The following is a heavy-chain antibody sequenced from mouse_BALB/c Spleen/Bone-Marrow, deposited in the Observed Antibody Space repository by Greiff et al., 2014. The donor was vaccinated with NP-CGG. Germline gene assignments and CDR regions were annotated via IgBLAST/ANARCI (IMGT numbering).Heavy chain of an antibody. Sequence: EVMLVESGGGLVKPGGSLKLSCAASGFTFSSYAMSWVRQTPEKRLEWVATISSGGSYTYYADSVKGRFTISRDTAKNTLYLHMSSLRSEDTAMYYCARQDYYGSSPHWYFDVWGAGTTVTVSS. D-gene: IGHD1-1*01. V-gene: IGHV5-9-1*01. CDR1: GFTFSSYA. CDR3: ARQDYYGSSPHWYFDV. J-gene: IGHJ1*01. CDR2: ISSGGSYT.